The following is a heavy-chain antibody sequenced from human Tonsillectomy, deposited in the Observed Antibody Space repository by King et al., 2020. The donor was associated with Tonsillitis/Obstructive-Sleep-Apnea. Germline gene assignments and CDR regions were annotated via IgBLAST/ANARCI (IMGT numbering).Heavy chain of an antibody. Sequence: QLQESGPGLVKPSGTLSLTCGVSGGSINNSNWWIWFRQPPGKGLVWSGEIFHSGSTSYNSSLKSRVTISLEKSKKQFSLKLRSVTAADTALYYCSGGGFYDSGRPSLYFDYWGQGILVTVSS. D-gene: IGHD3-10*01. J-gene: IGHJ4*02. CDR3: SGGGFYDSGRPSLYFDY. V-gene: IGHV4-4*02. CDR2: IFHSGST. CDR1: GGSINNSNW.